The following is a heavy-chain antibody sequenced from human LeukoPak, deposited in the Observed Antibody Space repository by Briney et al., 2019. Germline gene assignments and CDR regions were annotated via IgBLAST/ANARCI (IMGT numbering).Heavy chain of an antibody. CDR2: INADGSST. CDR3: ARGEVTALRS. J-gene: IGHJ4*02. D-gene: IGHD2-21*02. V-gene: IGHV3-74*01. CDR1: GFTFSSYW. Sequence: GGSLRLSCAASGFTFSSYWMHWVRQAPGEGLVWVSRINADGSSTNYADSVKGRFTISRDNAKNTLYLQMNGLRAEDTAVYYCARGEVTALRSWGQGTLVTVSS.